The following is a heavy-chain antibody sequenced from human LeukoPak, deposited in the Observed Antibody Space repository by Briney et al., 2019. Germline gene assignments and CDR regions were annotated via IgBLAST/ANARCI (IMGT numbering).Heavy chain of an antibody. CDR1: GGSISSYY. V-gene: IGHV4-59*01. J-gene: IGHJ4*02. Sequence: SETLSLTCTVSGGSISSYYWSWIRQPPGKGLEWIGYIYYSGSTNYNPSLKSRVTISVDTSKNQFSLKLSSVTAADTAVYYCARGELPDYSLDHWGQGTLVTVSS. CDR2: IYYSGST. CDR3: ARGELPDYSLDH. D-gene: IGHD4-11*01.